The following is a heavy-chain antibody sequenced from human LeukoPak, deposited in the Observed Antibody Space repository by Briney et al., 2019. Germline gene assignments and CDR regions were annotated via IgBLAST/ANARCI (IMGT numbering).Heavy chain of an antibody. CDR3: ARDSSSWDYYYYGMDV. CDR1: GFTFSSYG. D-gene: IGHD6-13*01. CDR2: IKQDGSEK. Sequence: GGSLGLSCAASGFTFSSYGMHWVRQAPGKGLEWVANIKQDGSEKYYVDSVKGRFTISRDNAKNSLYLQMNSLRAEDTAVYYCARDSSSWDYYYYGMDVWGQGTTVTVSS. V-gene: IGHV3-7*01. J-gene: IGHJ6*02.